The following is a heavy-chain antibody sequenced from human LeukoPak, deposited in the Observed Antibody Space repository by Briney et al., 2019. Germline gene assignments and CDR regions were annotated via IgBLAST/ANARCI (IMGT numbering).Heavy chain of an antibody. D-gene: IGHD3-16*01. CDR3: TTDFTFGGVGYFDY. J-gene: IGHJ4*02. CDR2: IKSKTDDGTT. V-gene: IGHV3-15*01. Sequence: GGSLRLSCAASGFTFSNAWMSWVRQAPGKGLEWVGRIKSKTDDGTTDYAAPVKGRFTISRDDSKNTLYLQMNSLKTEDTAVYYCTTDFTFGGVGYFDYWGQGTLVTVSS. CDR1: GFTFSNAW.